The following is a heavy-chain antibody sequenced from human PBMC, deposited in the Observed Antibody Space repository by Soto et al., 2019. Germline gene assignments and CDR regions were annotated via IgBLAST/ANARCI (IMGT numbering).Heavy chain of an antibody. V-gene: IGHV4-4*02. CDR3: ASRDPGTSVDY. J-gene: IGHJ4*02. CDR1: GGSFTSNNW. D-gene: IGHD1-7*01. CDR2: IYRTGST. Sequence: PSETLSLTCAVSGGSFTSNNWWTWVRQPPGQGLEWIGEIYRTGSTNYNPSLKSRVTISLDKSENQFSLKVTSLTAAGTAVYYCASRDPGTSVDYWGQGTVVTVSS.